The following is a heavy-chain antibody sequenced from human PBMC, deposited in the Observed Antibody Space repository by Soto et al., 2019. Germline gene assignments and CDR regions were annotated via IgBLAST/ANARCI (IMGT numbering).Heavy chain of an antibody. CDR3: ARAPLLAGYYYYYGMDV. V-gene: IGHV4-61*01. CDR1: GGSVSSGSYY. Sequence: QVQLQESGPGLVKPSETLSLTCTVSGGSVSSGSYYWSWIRQPPGKGLEWIGYIYYSGSTNYNPSLRSRVTISVDPSKTQFSLKLGSVTAADTAVYYCARAPLLAGYYYYYGMDVWGQGTTVTVSS. J-gene: IGHJ6*02. CDR2: IYYSGST. D-gene: IGHD2-15*01.